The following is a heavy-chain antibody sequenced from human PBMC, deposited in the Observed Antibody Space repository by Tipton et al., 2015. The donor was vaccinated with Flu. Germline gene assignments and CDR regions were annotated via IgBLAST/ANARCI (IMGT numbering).Heavy chain of an antibody. CDR1: DDSITYYY. CDR3: ARRDYSNYVSDPKNWFDP. CDR2: MYYSGGT. V-gene: IGHV4-59*08. J-gene: IGHJ5*02. D-gene: IGHD4-11*01. Sequence: TLSLTCTVSDDSITYYYWSWIRQPPGKGLEWIGYMYYSGGTNYNPSLQSRVTISVDTSKNQFSLKLRSVTAADTAVYYCARRDYSNYVSDPKNWFDPWGQGTLVTVSS.